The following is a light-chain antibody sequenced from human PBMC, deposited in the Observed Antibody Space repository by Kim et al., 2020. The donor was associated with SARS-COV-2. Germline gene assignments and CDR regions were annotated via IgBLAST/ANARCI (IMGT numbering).Light chain of an antibody. CDR3: LQHSTYPLT. V-gene: IGKV1-17*01. CDR1: QDIRND. Sequence: ASVGDRVTITCLASQDIRNDLGWYQQKPGKAPKRLIYATFSLQSGVPSRFSGSGSGTEFTLTITSLQPEDFATYYCLQHSTYPLTFGGGTKVDIK. J-gene: IGKJ4*01. CDR2: ATF.